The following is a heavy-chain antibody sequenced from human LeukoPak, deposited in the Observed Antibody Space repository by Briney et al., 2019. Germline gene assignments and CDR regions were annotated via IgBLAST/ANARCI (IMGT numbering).Heavy chain of an antibody. CDR3: VRGYSFGPYGMDV. Sequence: GGSLRLSCAASGFTFSSYTMSWVRHAPGKGLESVSAISDSGGSTYYADSVKGRFTISRDNSKNTLYLQMSSLRAEDTAVYFCVRGYSFGPYGMDVWGQGTTVTVSS. D-gene: IGHD2-15*01. CDR1: GFTFSSYT. J-gene: IGHJ6*02. V-gene: IGHV3-23*01. CDR2: ISDSGGST.